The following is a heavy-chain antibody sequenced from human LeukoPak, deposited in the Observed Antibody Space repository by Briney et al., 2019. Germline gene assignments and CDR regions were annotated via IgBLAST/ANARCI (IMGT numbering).Heavy chain of an antibody. D-gene: IGHD2-15*01. V-gene: IGHV1-2*02. J-gene: IGHJ6*02. CDR3: ARFTPYYYYGMDV. CDR1: GYTFTGYY. CDR2: INPNIGDT. Sequence: ASVKVSCKASGYTFTGYYMHWVRQAPGQGLEWMGWINPNIGDTNYAQKLQGRVTMTTDTSTSTAYMELRSLRSDDTAVYYCARFTPYYYYGMDVWGQGTTVTVSS.